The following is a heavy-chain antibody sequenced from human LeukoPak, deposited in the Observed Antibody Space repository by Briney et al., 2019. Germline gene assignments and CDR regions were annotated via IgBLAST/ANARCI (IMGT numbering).Heavy chain of an antibody. J-gene: IGHJ6*02. Sequence: ASVKVSCKASGYTFTSYAMNWVRQAPGQGLGWMGWINTNTGNPTYAQGFTGRFVFSLDTSVSTAYLQISSLKAEDTAVYYCAREPIAAAGTYYYYGMDVWGQGTTVTVSS. CDR1: GYTFTSYA. CDR2: INTNTGNP. CDR3: AREPIAAAGTYYYYGMDV. V-gene: IGHV7-4-1*02. D-gene: IGHD6-13*01.